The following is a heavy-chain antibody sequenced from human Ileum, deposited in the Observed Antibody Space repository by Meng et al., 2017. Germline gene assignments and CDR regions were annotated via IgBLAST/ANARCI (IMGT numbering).Heavy chain of an antibody. D-gene: IGHD2/OR15-2a*01. V-gene: IGHV4-4*02. J-gene: IGHJ4*02. CDR3: ATNKNKKIDY. CDR2: IFHTGST. CDR1: GDSISSSNW. Sequence: QVQLQESGPGLVEPSGTLSLTVVVSGDSISSSNWWNWVRQPPGKGLEWIGEIFHTGSTNYNPSLKSRVTISADKSKNQFSLNLSSVTAADTAVYYCATNKNKKIDYWGQGTLVTVSS.